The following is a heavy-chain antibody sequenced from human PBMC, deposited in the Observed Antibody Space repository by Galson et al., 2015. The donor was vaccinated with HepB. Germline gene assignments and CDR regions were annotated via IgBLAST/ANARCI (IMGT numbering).Heavy chain of an antibody. CDR1: GGTFSSYA. CDR2: IIPIFGTA. CDR3: AREYRITIFGVVTMHYGMDV. V-gene: IGHV1-69*06. D-gene: IGHD3-3*01. Sequence: SVKVSCKASGGTFSSYAISWVRQAPGQGLEWMGGIIPIFGTANYAQKFQGRVTITADKSTSTAYMELSSLRSEDTAVYYCAREYRITIFGVVTMHYGMDVWGQGTTVTVSS. J-gene: IGHJ6*02.